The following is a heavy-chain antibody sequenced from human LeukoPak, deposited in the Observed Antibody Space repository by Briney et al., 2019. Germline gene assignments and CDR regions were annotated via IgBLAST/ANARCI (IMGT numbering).Heavy chain of an antibody. CDR1: GFNFRDSG. CDR2: MWNDGITG. Sequence: GGSLRLSCAASGFNFRDSGMHWVRQAPGKGLEWVAVMWNDGITGKYADSVRGRLSVSRDNSKNTVYLQMDSLRADDTSVYYCARDGSGWSSDYWGQGTLVTVSS. D-gene: IGHD6-19*01. V-gene: IGHV3-33*01. CDR3: ARDGSGWSSDY. J-gene: IGHJ4*02.